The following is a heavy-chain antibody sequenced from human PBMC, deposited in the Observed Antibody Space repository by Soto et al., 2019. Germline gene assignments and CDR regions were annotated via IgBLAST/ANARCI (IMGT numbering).Heavy chain of an antibody. V-gene: IGHV3-23*01. D-gene: IGHD4-4*01. CDR3: EKDTTFEAPYYGMDV. J-gene: IGHJ6*02. CDR2: ISGSGGST. CDR1: GFTFSSYA. Sequence: AGSLRLSCAASGFTFSSYAMSWVRQAPGKGLEWVSAISGSGGSTYYADSVKGRFTISRDNSKNTLYLQMNSLRAEDTAVYYCEKDTTFEAPYYGMDVWGQGTTVTVSS.